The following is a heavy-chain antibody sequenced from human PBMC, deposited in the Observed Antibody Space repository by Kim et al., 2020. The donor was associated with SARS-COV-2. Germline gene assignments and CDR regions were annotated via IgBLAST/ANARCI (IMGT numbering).Heavy chain of an antibody. CDR3: AKESEYCSGGSCYSGWFDP. V-gene: IGHV3-23*01. CDR1: GFTFSSYA. Sequence: GGSLRLSCAASGFTFSSYAMSWVRQAPGKGLEWVSAISGSGGSTYYADSVKGRFTISRDNSKNTLYLQMNSLRAEDTAVYYCAKESEYCSGGSCYSGWFDPWGQGTLVTVSS. D-gene: IGHD2-15*01. J-gene: IGHJ5*02. CDR2: ISGSGGST.